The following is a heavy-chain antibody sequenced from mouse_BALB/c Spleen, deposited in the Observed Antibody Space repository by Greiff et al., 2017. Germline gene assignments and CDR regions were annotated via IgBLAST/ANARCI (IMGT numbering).Heavy chain of an antibody. CDR3: ARGYDGYYDAMDY. D-gene: IGHD2-3*01. CDR2: INPNNGGT. V-gene: IGHV1-18*01. Sequence: VHVKQSGPELVKPGASVKIPCKASGYTFTDYNMDWVKQSHGKSLEWIGDINPNNGGTIYNQKFKGKATLTVDKSSSTAYMELRSLTSEDTAVYYCARGYDGYYDAMDYWGQGTSVTGSS. CDR1: GYTFTDYN. J-gene: IGHJ4*01.